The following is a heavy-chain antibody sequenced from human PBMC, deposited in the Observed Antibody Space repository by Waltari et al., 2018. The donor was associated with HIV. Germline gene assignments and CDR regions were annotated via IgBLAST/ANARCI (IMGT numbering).Heavy chain of an antibody. D-gene: IGHD5-18*01. CDR2: KSYYGSNK. CDR3: ATNTEDTAMVAYYFDY. J-gene: IGHJ4*02. Sequence: QVQLVESGGGVVQPGRSLRLSCAASGFTFSSYAMHWVRQAPGKGREWVAVKSYYGSNKYYADSVKGRFTISRDNCKNALYLQMNSLGAEDTAVYYCATNTEDTAMVAYYFDYWGQGTLVTVSS. CDR1: GFTFSSYA. V-gene: IGHV3-30*04.